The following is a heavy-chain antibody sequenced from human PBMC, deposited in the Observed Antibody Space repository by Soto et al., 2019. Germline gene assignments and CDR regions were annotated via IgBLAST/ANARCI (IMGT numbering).Heavy chain of an antibody. V-gene: IGHV3-7*04. Sequence: GGSLRLSCAACGFTFSSYWMSWVRQAPGKGLEWVANIKQDGSEKYYVDSVKGRFTISRDNAKNSLYLQMNSLRAEDTAVYYCARFYYDSSGYLPSPYYYYYGMEVWGQRTTVTASS. J-gene: IGHJ6*02. CDR1: GFTFSSYW. CDR3: ARFYYDSSGYLPSPYYYYYGMEV. D-gene: IGHD3-22*01. CDR2: IKQDGSEK.